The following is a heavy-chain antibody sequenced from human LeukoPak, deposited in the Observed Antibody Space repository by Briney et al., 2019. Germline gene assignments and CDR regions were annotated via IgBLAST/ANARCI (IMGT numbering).Heavy chain of an antibody. V-gene: IGHV4-34*01. J-gene: IGHJ6*02. Sequence: SETLSLTCAVYGGSFSGYYWSWIRQPPGKGLEWIGEINHSGSTNYNPSLKSRVTISVDTSKNQFSLKLSSVTAADTAVYYCARRSNYFLYYYGMDVWGQGTTVTVSS. CDR3: ARRSNYFLYYYGMDV. D-gene: IGHD4-11*01. CDR2: INHSGST. CDR1: GGSFSGYY.